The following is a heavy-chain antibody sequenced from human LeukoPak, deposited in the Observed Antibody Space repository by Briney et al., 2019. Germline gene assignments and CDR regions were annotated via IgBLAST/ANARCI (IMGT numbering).Heavy chain of an antibody. V-gene: IGHV3-21*01. CDR3: ARGRYSGSYLLDY. CDR1: GFTFSSYS. CDR2: ISSSSTYR. J-gene: IGHJ4*02. Sequence: PGGSLRLSCAASGFTFSSYSMSWVRQAPGKGLEWVSSISSSSTYRYYAASVKGRFTISRDNAKNSVYLQMNSLRGEDTALYYCARGRYSGSYLLDYWGQGTLVTVSS. D-gene: IGHD1-26*01.